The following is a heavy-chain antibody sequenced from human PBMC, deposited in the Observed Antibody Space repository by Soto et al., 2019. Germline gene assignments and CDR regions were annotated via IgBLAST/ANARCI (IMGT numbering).Heavy chain of an antibody. Sequence: QVQLVQSGAEVKKPGASVKVSCKASGYTFTSYAMHWVRQAPGQRLEWMGWINAGNGNTKYSQKFQGRVTITRDTSASTADMELSSLRSEDTAVYYCAREEWFGELEGGWFDPWGQGTLVTVSS. CDR3: AREEWFGELEGGWFDP. CDR1: GYTFTSYA. D-gene: IGHD3-10*01. J-gene: IGHJ5*02. CDR2: INAGNGNT. V-gene: IGHV1-3*01.